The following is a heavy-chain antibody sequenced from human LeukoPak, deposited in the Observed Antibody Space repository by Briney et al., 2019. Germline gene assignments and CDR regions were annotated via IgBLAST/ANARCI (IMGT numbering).Heavy chain of an antibody. V-gene: IGHV3-7*01. CDR3: AREGSLDY. CDR2: INHNGNVN. J-gene: IGHJ4*02. Sequence: PGGSLRLSCAASGFTFSSYWMNWARQAPGKGLEWVASINHNGNVNYYVDSVKGRFTISRDNAKNSLFLQMNSLRAEDTAVYCCAREGSLDYWGQGTLVTVSS. CDR1: GFTFSSYW.